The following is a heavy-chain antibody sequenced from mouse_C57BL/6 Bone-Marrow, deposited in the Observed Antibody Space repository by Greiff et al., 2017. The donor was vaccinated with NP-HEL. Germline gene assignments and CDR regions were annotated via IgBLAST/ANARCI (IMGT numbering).Heavy chain of an antibody. J-gene: IGHJ4*01. CDR3: EKRGIRYYDMDY. CDR1: GYTFTTYH. Sequence: VQLQQSGAELVKPGASVKMSCKASGYTFTTYHIEWMKQNHGKSLEWIGNFHPYNDDTKYNEKFKGKATLTVEKSSSTAYLELSRITSDDSAVYYCEKRGIRYYDMDYWGRGTSVTVSA. V-gene: IGHV1-47*01. CDR2: FHPYNDDT. D-gene: IGHD5-2*01.